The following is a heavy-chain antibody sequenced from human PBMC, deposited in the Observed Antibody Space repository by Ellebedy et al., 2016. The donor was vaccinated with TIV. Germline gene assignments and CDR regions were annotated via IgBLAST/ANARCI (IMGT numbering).Heavy chain of an antibody. V-gene: IGHV1-18*01. CDR2: ISAYNGNT. CDR3: ARDNNKSTPRGFDP. Sequence: ASVKVSCXASGYTFTSYGISWVRQAPGQGLEWMGWISAYNGNTNYAQKFQGRVTMTRDTSTSTVYMELSSLRSEDTAVYYCARDNNKSTPRGFDPWGQGTLVTVSS. CDR1: GYTFTSYG. J-gene: IGHJ5*02. D-gene: IGHD2/OR15-2a*01.